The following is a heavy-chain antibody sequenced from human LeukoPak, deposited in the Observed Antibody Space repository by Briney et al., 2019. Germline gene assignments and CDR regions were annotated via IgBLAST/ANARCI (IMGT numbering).Heavy chain of an antibody. CDR1: GGSFSGYY. Sequence: SETLSLTCAVYGGSFSGYYWSWIRQPAGKGLEWIGRIYTSGSTNYNPSLKSRVTISVDTSKNQFSLKLSSVTAADTAVYYCAREMWFGELLFHYYYYMDVWGKGTTVTISS. CDR2: IYTSGST. CDR3: AREMWFGELLFHYYYYMDV. D-gene: IGHD3-10*01. V-gene: IGHV4-4*07. J-gene: IGHJ6*03.